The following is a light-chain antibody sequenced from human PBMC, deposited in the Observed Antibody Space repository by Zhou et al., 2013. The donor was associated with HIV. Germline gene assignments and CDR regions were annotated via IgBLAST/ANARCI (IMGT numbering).Light chain of an antibody. V-gene: IGKV1-39*01. CDR1: QSISSY. J-gene: IGKJ2*01. CDR2: AAS. Sequence: DIQMTQSPSSLSASVGDRVTITCRASQSISSYLNWYQQKPGKAPKLLIYAASSLQSGVPSRFSGSGSGTDFTLTIESLQPEDFASYFCQQSNRFPRTFGQGTKVEIK. CDR3: QQSNRFPRT.